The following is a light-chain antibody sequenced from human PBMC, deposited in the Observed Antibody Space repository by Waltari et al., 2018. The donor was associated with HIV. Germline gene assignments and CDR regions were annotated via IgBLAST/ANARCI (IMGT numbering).Light chain of an antibody. V-gene: IGLV6-57*01. CDR2: EDN. Sequence: NFMLTQPHSVSESPGKTVTISCTRSSGSIASNYVQWYQKRPGSSPTTVIYEDNQRPSGVPDRFSGSIDSSSNSASLTISGLKTEDEADYYCQSSDSSNWVFGGGTKLTVL. J-gene: IGLJ3*02. CDR3: QSSDSSNWV. CDR1: SGSIASNY.